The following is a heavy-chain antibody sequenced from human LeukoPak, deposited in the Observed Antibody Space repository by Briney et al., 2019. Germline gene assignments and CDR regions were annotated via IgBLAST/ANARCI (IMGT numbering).Heavy chain of an antibody. CDR2: INSDGSST. J-gene: IGHJ4*02. V-gene: IGHV3-74*01. Sequence: PGGSLRLSCAASGFTFSSYWMHWVRQAPGKGLVWVSRINSDGSSTSYADSVKGRFTISRDNAKSTLYLQMNSLRAEDTAVYYCAREISGSYLGETDYWGQGTLVTVSS. D-gene: IGHD1-26*01. CDR1: GFTFSSYW. CDR3: AREISGSYLGETDY.